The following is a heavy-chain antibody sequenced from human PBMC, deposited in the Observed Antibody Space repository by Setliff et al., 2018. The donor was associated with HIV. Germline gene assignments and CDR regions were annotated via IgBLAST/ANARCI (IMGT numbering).Heavy chain of an antibody. V-gene: IGHV4-34*01. CDR1: GGSFSGYY. D-gene: IGHD3-10*01. Sequence: LSLTCAVYGGSFSGYYWSWIRQPPGKGLEWIGEVNHSGSTNYNPSLESRVTLSVDTSKNQFSLNLSSVTAADTALYYCARGQENGDLRYWGQGTLVTVSS. J-gene: IGHJ4*02. CDR2: VNHSGST. CDR3: ARGQENGDLRY.